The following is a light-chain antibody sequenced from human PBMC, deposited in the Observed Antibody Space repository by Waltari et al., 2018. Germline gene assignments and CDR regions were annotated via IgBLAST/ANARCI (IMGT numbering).Light chain of an antibody. Sequence: QSALTQPPSVSGSPGQSVTISCTGPRSDVGSYNRVPWYQQPPGTAPKLMIYEVSNRPSGVPDRFSGSKSGNTASLTISGLQAEDEADYYCSLYTSSSTWVFGGGTKLTVL. V-gene: IGLV2-18*01. CDR3: SLYTSSSTWV. CDR1: RSDVGSYNR. J-gene: IGLJ3*02. CDR2: EVS.